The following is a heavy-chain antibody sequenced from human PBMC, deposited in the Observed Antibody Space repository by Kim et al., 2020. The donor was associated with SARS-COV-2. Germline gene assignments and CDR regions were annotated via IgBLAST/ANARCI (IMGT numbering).Heavy chain of an antibody. Sequence: SVKVSCKASGGTFSSYAISWVRQAPGQGLEWMGRIIPILGIANYAQKFQGRVTITADKSTSTAYMELSSLRSEDTAVYYCARDGDSSSWSERIGAWGYWGQGTLVTVSS. D-gene: IGHD6-13*01. CDR3: ARDGDSSSWSERIGAWGY. CDR2: IIPILGIA. V-gene: IGHV1-69*04. J-gene: IGHJ4*02. CDR1: GGTFSSYA.